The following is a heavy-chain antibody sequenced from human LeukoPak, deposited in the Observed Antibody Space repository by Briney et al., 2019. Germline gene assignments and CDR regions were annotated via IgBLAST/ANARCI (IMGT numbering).Heavy chain of an antibody. CDR1: GGSISSSSYY. J-gene: IGHJ6*03. D-gene: IGHD5-18*01. V-gene: IGHV4-39*02. CDR3: ARGGYSYGYYYYYYMDV. CDR2: IYYSGST. Sequence: SETLSLTCTVSGGSISSSSYYWGWIRQPPGKGLEWIGSIYYSGSTYYNPSLKSQVTISVDTSKNHFSLKLSSVTAADTAVYYCARGGYSYGYYYYYYMDVWGKGTTVTVSS.